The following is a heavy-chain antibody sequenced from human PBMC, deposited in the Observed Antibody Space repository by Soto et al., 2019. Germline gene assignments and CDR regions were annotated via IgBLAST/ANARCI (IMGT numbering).Heavy chain of an antibody. CDR3: AKDGVDTAMVPWVSYGMDV. CDR2: ISYDGSNK. J-gene: IGHJ6*02. CDR1: GFTFSSYG. D-gene: IGHD5-18*01. Sequence: QVQLVESGGGVVQPGRSLRLSCAASGFTFSSYGMHWVRQAPGKGLEWVAVISYDGSNKYYADSVKGRFTISRDNSKNTLYLQMNSLRAEDTAVYYCAKDGVDTAMVPWVSYGMDVWGQGTTVTVSS. V-gene: IGHV3-30*18.